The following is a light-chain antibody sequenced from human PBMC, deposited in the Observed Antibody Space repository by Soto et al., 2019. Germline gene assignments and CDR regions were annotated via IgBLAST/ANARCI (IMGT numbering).Light chain of an antibody. CDR3: QQYDSWLRGT. CDR2: GAS. CDR1: QSVSSN. J-gene: IGKJ1*01. Sequence: EIVMTQSPATLSVYPGERATLSCRASQSVSSNLAWYQQKPGQAPRLLIYGASTRATGIPARFSGSGSGTEFTLTISSLQSEDFAVYFCQQYDSWLRGTFGQGSKVDI. V-gene: IGKV3-15*01.